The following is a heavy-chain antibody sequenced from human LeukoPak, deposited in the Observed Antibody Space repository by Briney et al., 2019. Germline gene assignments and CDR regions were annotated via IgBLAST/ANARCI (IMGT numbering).Heavy chain of an antibody. CDR3: ARGRGPYGWFDP. J-gene: IGHJ5*02. Sequence: GGSLRLSCAASGFSSNSYWMHWARQAPGKGLVWVARINGDGSSINYANSVKGRFTISRDNAKNTLYLQMNSLRVEDTAVYYCARGRGPYGWFDPWGQGTLVTVSS. CDR2: INGDGSSI. V-gene: IGHV3-74*01. CDR1: GFSSNSYW. D-gene: IGHD3-10*01.